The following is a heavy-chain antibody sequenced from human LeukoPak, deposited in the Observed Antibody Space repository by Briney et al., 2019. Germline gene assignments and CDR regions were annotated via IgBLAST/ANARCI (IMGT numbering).Heavy chain of an antibody. CDR2: IIPILGIA. CDR3: ARARSGDIVVVPAATYYYGMDV. Sequence: ASVKLSCKASGGTFSSYAISWVRQAPGQGLEWRGRIIPILGIANYAQKFQGRVTITADKSTSTAYMVLSSLRTEDTAVYYCARARSGDIVVVPAATYYYGMDVWGKGTMVTVSS. CDR1: GGTFSSYA. V-gene: IGHV1-69*04. J-gene: IGHJ6*04. D-gene: IGHD2-2*01.